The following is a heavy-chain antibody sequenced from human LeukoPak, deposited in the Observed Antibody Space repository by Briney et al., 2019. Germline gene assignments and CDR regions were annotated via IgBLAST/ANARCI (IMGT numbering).Heavy chain of an antibody. Sequence: GGSLRLSCAASGFTFRSYGMSWVRQAPGKGLEWVSSISGSGGSTYYADSVKGRFTISRDNSKNTLYLQMNSLRADDTAVYYCAKGIVVVVAAIGYFDYWGQGTLVTVSS. D-gene: IGHD2-15*01. CDR2: ISGSGGST. J-gene: IGHJ4*02. CDR1: GFTFRSYG. CDR3: AKGIVVVVAAIGYFDY. V-gene: IGHV3-23*01.